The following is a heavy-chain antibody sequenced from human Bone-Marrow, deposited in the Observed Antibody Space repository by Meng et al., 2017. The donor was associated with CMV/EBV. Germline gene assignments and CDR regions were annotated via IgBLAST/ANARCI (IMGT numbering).Heavy chain of an antibody. V-gene: IGHV3-23*01. D-gene: IGHD2/OR15-2a*01. Sequence: GESLKISCAASGFTFNTYGMSWVRQAPGKGLEWVSVINSSGDKTFNADSVKGRFTISRDNSKNTLYLQMNSLRAEDTAVYYCAKVASYAHAFDIWGQGTMVTVSS. CDR1: GFTFNTYG. J-gene: IGHJ3*02. CDR2: INSSGDKT. CDR3: AKVASYAHAFDI.